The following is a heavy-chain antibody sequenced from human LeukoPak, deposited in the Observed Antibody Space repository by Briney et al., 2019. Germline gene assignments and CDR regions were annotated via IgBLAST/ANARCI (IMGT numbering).Heavy chain of an antibody. Sequence: GGSLRLSCAASGFTFDDYGMSWVRQAPGHGLESVSGINWNGGSTGYADSVMSRFTISRDNAKNSLYLQMNSLIAEDTALYYCARGPPYYYGSGSSLRGAFDIWGQGTMVTVSS. D-gene: IGHD3-10*01. CDR3: ARGPPYYYGSGSSLRGAFDI. CDR2: INWNGGST. J-gene: IGHJ3*02. V-gene: IGHV3-20*04. CDR1: GFTFDDYG.